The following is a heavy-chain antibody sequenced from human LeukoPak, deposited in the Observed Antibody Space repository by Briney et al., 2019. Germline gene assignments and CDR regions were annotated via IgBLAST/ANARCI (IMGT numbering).Heavy chain of an antibody. Sequence: GGSLRLSCAVSGFTFSNYCMSWVRQAPGKGLEWVANIKQDGSGKYYVDSVKGRFTISRDNAKNSLYLQMNSLRAEDTAVYYCASLGPDLGYSYGTDAFDIWGQGTMVTVSS. J-gene: IGHJ3*02. CDR2: IKQDGSGK. CDR3: ASLGPDLGYSYGTDAFDI. D-gene: IGHD5-18*01. CDR1: GFTFSNYC. V-gene: IGHV3-7*01.